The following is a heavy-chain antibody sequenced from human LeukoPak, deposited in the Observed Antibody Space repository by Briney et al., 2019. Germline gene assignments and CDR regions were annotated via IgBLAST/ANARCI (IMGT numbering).Heavy chain of an antibody. J-gene: IGHJ4*02. V-gene: IGHV1-69*01. CDR3: ARALVPAAIPWGVGGY. CDR2: IIPIFGTA. D-gene: IGHD2-2*02. CDR1: GGTFSSYA. Sequence: SVKVSCKASGGTFSSYAISWVRQAPGQGLEWMGGIIPIFGTANYAQKFQGRVTITADESTSTAYMELSSLRSEDTAVYYCARALVPAAIPWGVGGYWGQGTLVTVSS.